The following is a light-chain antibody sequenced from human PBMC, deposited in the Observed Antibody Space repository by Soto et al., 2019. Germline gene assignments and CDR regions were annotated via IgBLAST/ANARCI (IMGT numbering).Light chain of an antibody. CDR2: DVS. V-gene: IGLV2-14*03. J-gene: IGLJ2*01. CDR1: SSDVGAYNY. CDR3: NSFPTSSTLV. Sequence: QSVLTQPASVSGSPGQSITISCTGTSSDVGAYNYVSWYQHHTGKATKLMIYDVSNRPSRVSNRVSGSKSGNTASLTISGLHDEDEAEYYCNSFPTSSTLVFGGGTKLTVL.